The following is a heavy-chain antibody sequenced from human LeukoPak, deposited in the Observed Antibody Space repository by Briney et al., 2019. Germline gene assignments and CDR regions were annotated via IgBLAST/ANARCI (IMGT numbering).Heavy chain of an antibody. V-gene: IGHV3-11*01. CDR2: ISSSGSTI. J-gene: IGHJ4*02. CDR3: ARDRYYYDSSGYYFDGFDY. D-gene: IGHD3-22*01. CDR1: GFTFSDYY. Sequence: GGSLRLSCAASGFTFSDYYMSWIRQAPGKGLEWVSYISSSGSTIYYADSVKGRFTISRDNAKNSLYLQMNSLRAEDTAVCYCARDRYYYDSSGYYFDGFDYWGQGTLVTVSS.